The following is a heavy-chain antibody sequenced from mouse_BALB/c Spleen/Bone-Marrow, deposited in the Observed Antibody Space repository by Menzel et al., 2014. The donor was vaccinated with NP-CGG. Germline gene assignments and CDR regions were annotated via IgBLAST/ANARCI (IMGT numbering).Heavy chain of an antibody. J-gene: IGHJ2*01. Sequence: CGTVLARPGASVKMSCKASGYSFTSYWMHWVKQRPGQGLEWIGAIYPGNSDTSYNQKFKGKAKLTAVTSATTAYMELSSLTNEDSAVYFCTRKVYYGNPLDYWGQGTTLTVSS. V-gene: IGHV1-5*01. CDR1: GYSFTSYW. CDR3: TRKVYYGNPLDY. CDR2: IYPGNSDT. D-gene: IGHD2-1*01.